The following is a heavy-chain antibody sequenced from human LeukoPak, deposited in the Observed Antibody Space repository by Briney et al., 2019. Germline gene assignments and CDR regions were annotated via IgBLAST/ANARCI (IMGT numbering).Heavy chain of an antibody. V-gene: IGHV4-39*07. Sequence: SETLSLTCTVPGGSISSSSYYWGWIRQPPGKGLEGIGSIYYSGSTYYNPSLKSRVTISVDTSKNQFSLKLSSVTAADTAVYYCARDYQGGYGDKTVDYWGQGTLVTVSS. CDR3: ARDYQGGYGDKTVDY. CDR2: IYYSGST. D-gene: IGHD5-18*01. CDR1: GGSISSSSYY. J-gene: IGHJ4*02.